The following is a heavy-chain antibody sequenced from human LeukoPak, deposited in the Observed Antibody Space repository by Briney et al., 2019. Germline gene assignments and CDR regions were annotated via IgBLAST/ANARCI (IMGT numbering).Heavy chain of an antibody. CDR1: GGSISSYY. CDR2: IYYSGST. V-gene: IGHV4-59*01. J-gene: IGHJ4*02. CDR3: ARGRVPDSSGYYTY. D-gene: IGHD3-22*01. Sequence: SETLSLTCTVSGGSISSYYWSWIRQPPGKGLEWIGYIYYSGSTNYNPSLKSRVTISVDTSKNQFSLKLSSVTAADTAVYYCARGRVPDSSGYYTYWGQGTLVTVSS.